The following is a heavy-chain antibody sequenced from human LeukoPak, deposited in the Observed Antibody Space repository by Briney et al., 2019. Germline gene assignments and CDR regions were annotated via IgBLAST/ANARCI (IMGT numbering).Heavy chain of an antibody. CDR3: ASHYAPYPTMVRGVRY. D-gene: IGHD3-10*01. Sequence: SETLSLTCTVSGGSISSGDYYWSWIRQPPGKGLEWIGEINHSGSTNYNPSLKSRVTISVDTSKNQFSLKLSSVTAADTAVYYCASHYAPYPTMVRGVRYWGQGTLVTVSS. CDR2: INHSGST. V-gene: IGHV4-39*07. CDR1: GGSISSGDYY. J-gene: IGHJ4*02.